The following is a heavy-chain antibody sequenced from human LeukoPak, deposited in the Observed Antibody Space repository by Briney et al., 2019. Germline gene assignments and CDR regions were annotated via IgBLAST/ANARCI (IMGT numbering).Heavy chain of an antibody. CDR2: INQDGTEK. CDR3: ARAQGIAAAFDY. J-gene: IGHJ4*02. V-gene: IGHV3-7*01. D-gene: IGHD6-13*01. Sequence: GGSLRLSCAASGFTFSSYWMSWVRQAPGEGLEWVAKINQDGTEKAYVDSVRGRFTISRDNAKNSLFLQMNSLRAEDTAVYYCARAQGIAAAFDYWGQGTLVTVSS. CDR1: GFTFSSYW.